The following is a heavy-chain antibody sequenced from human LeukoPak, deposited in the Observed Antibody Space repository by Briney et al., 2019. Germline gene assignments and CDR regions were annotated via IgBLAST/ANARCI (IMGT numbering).Heavy chain of an antibody. V-gene: IGHV3-53*01. CDR3: ARMMTTVTTVDYYYYYGMDV. CDR1: GFTFSSYG. J-gene: IGHJ6*02. CDR2: IYSGGST. D-gene: IGHD4-11*01. Sequence: GSLRLSCAASGFTFSSYGMHWVRQAPGKGLEWVSVIYSGGSTYYADSVKGRFTISRDNSKNTLYLQMNSLRAEDTAVYYCARMMTTVTTVDYYYYYGMDVWGQGTTVTVSS.